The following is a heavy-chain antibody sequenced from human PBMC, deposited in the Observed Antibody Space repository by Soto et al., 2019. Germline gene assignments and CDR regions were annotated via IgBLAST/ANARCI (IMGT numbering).Heavy chain of an antibody. CDR3: EKTLGAAYSSGWYAS. J-gene: IGHJ5*01. Sequence: ELLESGGGLVQPGGSLRLSCAASGFTFSSYAMTWVRQAPGKGLEWVSGISGSGGSTYYAASVKGRFTISSDNSKNTLYLQMNSLRDEDTAVYYCEKTLGAAYSSGWYASWGQGTLVTVSS. CDR1: GFTFSSYA. V-gene: IGHV3-23*01. CDR2: ISGSGGST. D-gene: IGHD6-19*01.